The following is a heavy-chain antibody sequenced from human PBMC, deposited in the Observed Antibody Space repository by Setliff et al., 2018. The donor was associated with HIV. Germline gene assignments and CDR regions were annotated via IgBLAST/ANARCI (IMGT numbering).Heavy chain of an antibody. D-gene: IGHD3-3*01. Sequence: SETLSLTCAVSGGSISSGSDYWSWIRQPPGKGLEWIGEINQSGISNFNPSLKSRVTMPIDTPKNQFSLKLSSVTAADTAVYFCARGGGFWSGQLDYWGQGTLVTVSS. J-gene: IGHJ4*02. CDR1: GGSISSGSDY. V-gene: IGHV4-39*07. CDR2: INQSGIS. CDR3: ARGGGFWSGQLDY.